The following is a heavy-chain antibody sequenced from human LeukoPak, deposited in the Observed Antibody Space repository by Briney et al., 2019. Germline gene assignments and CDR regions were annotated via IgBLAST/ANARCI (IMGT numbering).Heavy chain of an antibody. Sequence: LAGGSLRLSCAASGFTFSGYWMHWVRQPPGKGLVWVSRINSDGSDTTYADSVKGRFTISRDNAKNTLYPQMNSLRGEDTAVYYCAREVDGAFDIWGQGTMVTVSS. CDR2: INSDGSDT. CDR1: GFTFSGYW. CDR3: AREVDGAFDI. J-gene: IGHJ3*02. V-gene: IGHV3-74*01.